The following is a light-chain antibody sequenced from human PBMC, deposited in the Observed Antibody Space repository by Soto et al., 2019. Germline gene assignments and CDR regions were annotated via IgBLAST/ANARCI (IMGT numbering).Light chain of an antibody. CDR3: QHYNSYSEA. Sequence: DIQMTQSPSSLSASVGDRVTITCRASQGIRIDLGWFQQKPGKAPKLLIYKASTLKSGVPSRFSGSGSGTEFTLTISSLQPDDFATYYCQHYNSYSEAFGQGTKVDNK. J-gene: IGKJ1*01. CDR2: KAS. V-gene: IGKV1-5*03. CDR1: QGIRID.